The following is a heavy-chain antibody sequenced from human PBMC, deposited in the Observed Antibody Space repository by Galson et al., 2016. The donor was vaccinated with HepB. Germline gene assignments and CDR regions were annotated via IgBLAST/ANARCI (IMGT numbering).Heavy chain of an antibody. CDR2: ITSDSSKI. J-gene: IGHJ3*02. V-gene: IGHV3-21*01. CDR1: GLNFDIYS. CDR3: ARDRDYAFDI. Sequence: FGTASGLNFDIYSMNWVRQAPGKGLGWSAYITSDSSKIQYADSVQGRFTIPRDNVEKTVYLQMNSLKVEDSAVYFCARDRDYAFDIWGQGTMVTVSS.